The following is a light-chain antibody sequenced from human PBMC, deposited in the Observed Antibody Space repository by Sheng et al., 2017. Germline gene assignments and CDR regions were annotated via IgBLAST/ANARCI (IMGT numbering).Light chain of an antibody. CDR2: GAS. V-gene: IGKV3-15*01. J-gene: IGKJ2*01. CDR1: QSGSGD. CDR3: QQYNSWPPVT. Sequence: MTQSPATLSVSPGERVTLSCRASQSGSGDLAWYQQRPGQPPRLLIYGASTRATDIPARFSGSGSGTEFTLTISSLQSEDFAVYYCQQYNSWPPVTFGQGTKLEIK.